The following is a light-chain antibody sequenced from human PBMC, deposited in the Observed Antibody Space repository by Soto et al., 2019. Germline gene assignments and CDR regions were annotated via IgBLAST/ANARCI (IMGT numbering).Light chain of an antibody. CDR3: QPSNNWPRT. CDR1: QSVSSN. V-gene: IGKV3-15*01. CDR2: GAS. J-gene: IGKJ1*01. Sequence: EIVMTQSPATLSVSPGERATLSCRASQSVSSNLAWYQQKPGQAPRLLIYGASTRATGIPARFSGSGSGTGFTLTISSLQSEDFALYYCQPSNNWPRTFGQETKVEIK.